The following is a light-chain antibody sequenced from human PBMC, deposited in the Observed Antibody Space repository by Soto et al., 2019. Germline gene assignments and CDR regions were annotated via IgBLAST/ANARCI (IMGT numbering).Light chain of an antibody. CDR2: EVS. V-gene: IGLV2-14*01. CDR1: SSDVGGYNY. Sequence: QSALTQPASVSGSPGQSITISCTGTSSDVGGYNYVSWYQHHPGKAPKVMIYEVSNRPSGVSNRFSGSKSGNTASLTISGLQAEDEAEYYCCSFTNTNTLVFGGGTKLTVL. J-gene: IGLJ3*02. CDR3: CSFTNTNTLV.